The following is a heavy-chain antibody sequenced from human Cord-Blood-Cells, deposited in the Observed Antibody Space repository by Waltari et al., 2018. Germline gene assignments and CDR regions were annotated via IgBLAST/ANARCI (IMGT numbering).Heavy chain of an antibody. CDR2: ISWNSGSI. CDR1: GFTFDDYA. Sequence: EVQLVESGGGLVQPGRSLRLSCAASGFTFDDYAMHWVRQAPGKGLEWVSGISWNSGSIGYADSGKGRLTISRDNAKNSLYLQMNSLRAEDTALYYCAKVIGRAIICSGGSCYFDYWGQGTLVTVSS. V-gene: IGHV3-9*01. J-gene: IGHJ4*02. CDR3: AKVIGRAIICSGGSCYFDY. D-gene: IGHD2-15*01.